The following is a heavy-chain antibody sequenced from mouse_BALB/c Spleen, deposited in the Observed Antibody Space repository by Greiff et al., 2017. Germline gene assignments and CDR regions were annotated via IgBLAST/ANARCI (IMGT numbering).Heavy chain of an antibody. Sequence: VQLQQSGAELMKPGASVKISCKATGYTFSSYWIEWVKQRPGHGLEWIGEILPGSGSTNYNEKFKGKATFTADTSSNTAYMQLSSLTSEDSAVYYCARRGYRAWFAYWGQGTLVTVSA. V-gene: IGHV1-9*01. CDR3: ARRGYRAWFAY. J-gene: IGHJ3*01. CDR1: GYTFSSYW. CDR2: ILPGSGST. D-gene: IGHD2-14*01.